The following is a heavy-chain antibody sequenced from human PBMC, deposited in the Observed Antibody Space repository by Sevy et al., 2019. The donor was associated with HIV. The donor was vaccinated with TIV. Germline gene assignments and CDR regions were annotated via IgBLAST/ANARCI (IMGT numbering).Heavy chain of an antibody. CDR3: AKGLGMVQGALLSEDL. V-gene: IGHV3-30*02. CDR1: GFTFRSYG. D-gene: IGHD3-10*01. Sequence: GGSLRRSCAASGFTFRSYGMHWVRQAPGKGLEWVAFIRYDGTTKYYADSVKGRFTISRDNSKNTLYLQMNSLRPEDTSVYYCAKGLGMVQGALLSEDLWGQGTMVTVSS. J-gene: IGHJ3*01. CDR2: IRYDGTTK.